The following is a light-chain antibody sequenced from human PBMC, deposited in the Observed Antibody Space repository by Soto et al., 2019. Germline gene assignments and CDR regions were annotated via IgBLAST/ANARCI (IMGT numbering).Light chain of an antibody. V-gene: IGKV1-8*01. CDR3: QQYYSYPIT. Sequence: AIRMTQSPSSLSASTGDRVTITCRASQGISSYLAWYQQKPGKAPKLLIYAACTLQSGVPSRFSGSGSGTDFTLTISCLQSEDFATYYCQQYYSYPITFGQGTRLEIK. CDR1: QGISSY. CDR2: AAC. J-gene: IGKJ5*01.